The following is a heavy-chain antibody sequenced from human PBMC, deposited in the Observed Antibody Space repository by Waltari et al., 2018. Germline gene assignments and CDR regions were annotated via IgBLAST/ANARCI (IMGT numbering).Heavy chain of an antibody. V-gene: IGHV4-39*07. Sequence: QLQLQESGPGLVKPSETLSLTCNVSGGSVSSSSYYWGWIRQAPGKGLEWIGHFYFSGSTYNNPSLKIRVTISMDTSKNQFSLKLNSVTVADTAVYFCAREWDQRAFDIWGQGTMVTVSS. D-gene: IGHD1-26*01. CDR3: AREWDQRAFDI. CDR2: FYFSGST. CDR1: GGSVSSSSYY. J-gene: IGHJ3*02.